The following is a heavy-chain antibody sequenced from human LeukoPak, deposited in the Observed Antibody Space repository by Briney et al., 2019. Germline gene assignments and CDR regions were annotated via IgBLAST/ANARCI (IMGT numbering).Heavy chain of an antibody. CDR1: GFTVSNNY. D-gene: IGHD3-3*01. V-gene: IGHV3-66*01. CDR2: IYSGGST. Sequence: GGSLRLSCAASGFTVSNNYMSWVRQAPGKGLEWVSDIYSGGSTYYSDSVTGRFTISRDNSKNTLYLQMNSLRAEDTAVYYCARGFRSVQVWSLFDYWGQGTLVTVSS. CDR3: ARGFRSVQVWSLFDY. J-gene: IGHJ4*02.